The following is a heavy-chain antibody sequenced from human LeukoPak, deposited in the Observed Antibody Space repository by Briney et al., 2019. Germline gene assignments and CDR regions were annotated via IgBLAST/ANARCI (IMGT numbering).Heavy chain of an antibody. V-gene: IGHV4-4*07. Sequence: SETLSLTCTVSGGSISSYYWSWIRQPAGKGLEWIGRIYTSGSTNYNPSLRSRVTISVDKSKNQFSLKLSSVTAADTAVYYCARSGGLYWFDPWGQGTLVTVSS. CDR2: IYTSGST. CDR3: ARSGGLYWFDP. CDR1: GGSISSYY. J-gene: IGHJ5*02. D-gene: IGHD1-26*01.